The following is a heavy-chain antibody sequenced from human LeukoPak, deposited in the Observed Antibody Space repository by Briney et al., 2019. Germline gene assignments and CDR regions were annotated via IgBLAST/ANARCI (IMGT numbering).Heavy chain of an antibody. CDR2: MNPNSGNT. D-gene: IGHD5-24*01. J-gene: IGHJ4*02. V-gene: IGHV1-8*02. Sequence: GASVKVSCKASGYTFTGYYMHWVRQATGQGLEWMGWMNPNSGNTGYAQKFQGRVTMTRNTSISTAYMELSSLRSEDTAVYYCARGVEMLAGAFGYWGQGTLVTVSS. CDR1: GYTFTGYY. CDR3: ARGVEMLAGAFGY.